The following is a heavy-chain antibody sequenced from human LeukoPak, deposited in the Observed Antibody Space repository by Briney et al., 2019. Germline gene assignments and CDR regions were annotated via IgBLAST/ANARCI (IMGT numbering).Heavy chain of an antibody. CDR3: ARWSTRTRLLWFGESSRYYFDY. D-gene: IGHD3-10*01. CDR2: INHSGST. V-gene: IGHV4-34*01. CDR1: GGSFSGYY. J-gene: IGHJ4*02. Sequence: SETLSLTCAVYGGSFSGYYWSWIRQPPGKGLEWIGEINHSGSTNYNPSLKSRVTISVDTSKNQFSLKLSSVTAADTAVYYCARWSTRTRLLWFGESSRYYFDYWGQGTLVTVSS.